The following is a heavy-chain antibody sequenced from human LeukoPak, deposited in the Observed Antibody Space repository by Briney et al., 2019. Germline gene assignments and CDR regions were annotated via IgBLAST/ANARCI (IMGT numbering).Heavy chain of an antibody. CDR2: IWYDGSNK. D-gene: IGHD3-10*01. Sequence: GGSLRLSCAPSGFTFSRHGMHWVRQAPGKGLEWVAVIWYDGSNKYYADSVKGRFTISRDNSKNTLYLQMNSLRAEDTAVYYCARDGEYLYDYWGQGTLVTVSS. V-gene: IGHV3-33*08. J-gene: IGHJ4*02. CDR3: ARDGEYLYDY. CDR1: GFTFSRHG.